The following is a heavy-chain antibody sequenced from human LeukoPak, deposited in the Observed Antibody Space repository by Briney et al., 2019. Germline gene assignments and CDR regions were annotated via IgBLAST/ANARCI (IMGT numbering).Heavy chain of an antibody. CDR1: GFTFSNFW. Sequence: PGGSLRLSCAASGFTFSNFWMSWVRQAPGKGLEWVGRIKSKTDGGTTDYAAPVKGRFTISRDDSKNTLYLQMNSLKTEDTAVYYCTTKNPQYYYDSSGYYLDYWGQGTLVTVSS. CDR3: TTKNPQYYYDSSGYYLDY. V-gene: IGHV3-15*01. CDR2: IKSKTDGGTT. J-gene: IGHJ4*02. D-gene: IGHD3-22*01.